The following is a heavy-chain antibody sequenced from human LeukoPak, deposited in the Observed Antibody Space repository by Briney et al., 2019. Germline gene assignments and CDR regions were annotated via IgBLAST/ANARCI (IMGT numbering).Heavy chain of an antibody. J-gene: IGHJ2*01. CDR1: GVTFSSCW. CDR3: ARELGYHFDL. D-gene: IGHD2-15*01. CDR2: IISDGSST. Sequence: PGGALRLSSAAPGVTFSSCWLHWFRQPPGKGGVGWSHIISDGSSTTYADSVKGRFTISRDNAKNTLYLQMNSWRVEDTAVYYCARELGYHFDLWGRGTLVTVSS. V-gene: IGHV3-74*01.